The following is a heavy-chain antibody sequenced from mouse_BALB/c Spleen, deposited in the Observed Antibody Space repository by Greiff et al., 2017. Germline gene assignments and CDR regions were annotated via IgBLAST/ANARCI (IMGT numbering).Heavy chain of an antibody. CDR2: IDPANGNT. Sequence: EVKLQESGAELVKPGASVKLSCTASGFNIKDTYMHWVKQRPEQGLEWIGRIDPANGNTKYDPKFQGKATITADTSSNTAYLQLSSLTSEDTAVYYCARGVHFDYWGQGTTLTVSS. J-gene: IGHJ2*01. CDR3: ARGVHFDY. V-gene: IGHV14-3*02. CDR1: GFNIKDTY.